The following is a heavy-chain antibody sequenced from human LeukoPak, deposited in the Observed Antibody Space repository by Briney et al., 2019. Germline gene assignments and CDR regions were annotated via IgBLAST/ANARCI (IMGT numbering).Heavy chain of an antibody. CDR2: IYYSGST. Sequence: SETLSLTCTVSGGSISSYYWSWIRQPPGKGLEWIGYIYYSGSTNYNPSLKSRVTISVDTSKNQFSLKLSPVTAADTAVYYCARDSSSLGMDVWGQGTTVTVSS. D-gene: IGHD6-6*01. CDR3: ARDSSSLGMDV. J-gene: IGHJ6*02. V-gene: IGHV4-59*01. CDR1: GGSISSYY.